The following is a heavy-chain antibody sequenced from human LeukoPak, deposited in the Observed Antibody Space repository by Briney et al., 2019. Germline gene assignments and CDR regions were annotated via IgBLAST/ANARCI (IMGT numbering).Heavy chain of an antibody. CDR3: ARALYGAYDY. V-gene: IGHV3-30-3*01. J-gene: IGHJ4*02. Sequence: GGPLRLSCAASGFTFSSYAMHWVRQAPGKGLEWVAVISYDGSNKYYADSVKGRFTISRDNSKNTLYLQMNSLRAEDTAVYYCARALYGAYDYWGQGTLVTVSS. CDR1: GFTFSSYA. CDR2: ISYDGSNK. D-gene: IGHD4-17*01.